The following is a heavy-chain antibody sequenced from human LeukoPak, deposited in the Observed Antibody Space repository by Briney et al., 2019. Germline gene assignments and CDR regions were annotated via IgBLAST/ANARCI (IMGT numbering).Heavy chain of an antibody. D-gene: IGHD1-26*01. V-gene: IGHV1-2*06. CDR1: GYTFTGYY. J-gene: IGHJ5*02. CDR3: AREIPVGANWFDP. Sequence: GASVKVSCKASGYTFTGYYMHWVRQAPGQGLEWMGRINPNSGGTNYAQKFQGRVTMTRDTSTSTAYMELRSLRSDDTAVYYCAREIPVGANWFDPWGQGTLVTVSS. CDR2: INPNSGGT.